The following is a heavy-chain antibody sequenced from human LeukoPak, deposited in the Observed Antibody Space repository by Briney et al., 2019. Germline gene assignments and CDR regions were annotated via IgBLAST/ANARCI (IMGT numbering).Heavy chain of an antibody. V-gene: IGHV3-23*01. CDR2: VSGSGIST. CDR3: AKVIFGVFREWDY. Sequence: GGSLRLSCAASGFTFSSHAMSWVRQAPGKGLEWVSVVSGSGISTYYADSVKGRFTISRDNPKNTLYLQMNSLRAEDTAVYYCAKVIFGVFREWDYWGQGTLVTVSS. J-gene: IGHJ4*02. D-gene: IGHD3-3*01. CDR1: GFTFSSHA.